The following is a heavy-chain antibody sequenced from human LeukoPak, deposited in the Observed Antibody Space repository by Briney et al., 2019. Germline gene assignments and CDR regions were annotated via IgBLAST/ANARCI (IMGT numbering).Heavy chain of an antibody. CDR1: VFSLSTSGVG. V-gene: IGHV2-5*01. CDR3: AHKPTVVTPVDY. D-gene: IGHD4-23*01. J-gene: IGHJ4*02. Sequence: SGPTLVKPTQTLTLTCTFSVFSLSTSGVGVGWIRQPPGKALEWLSLIYWNDDKRYSPSLKSRLTITKDTSKNQVVLTMTNMDPVDTATYYCAHKPTVVTPVDYWGQGTLVTVSS. CDR2: IYWNDDK.